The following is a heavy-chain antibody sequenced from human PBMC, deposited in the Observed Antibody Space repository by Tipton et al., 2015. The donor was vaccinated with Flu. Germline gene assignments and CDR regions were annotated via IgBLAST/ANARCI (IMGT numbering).Heavy chain of an antibody. CDR1: GDSIRGYY. V-gene: IGHV4-59*01. CDR2: IYSNRYT. Sequence: TLSLTCTISGDSIRGYYWSWIRQPPGKGLEWIGYIYSNRYTNYNPSLESRVTISVDSSEVQVSLQLRSVTPADTAVYYCARGYYFVDVWGRGTTVTVSS. CDR3: ARGYYFVDV. J-gene: IGHJ6*03.